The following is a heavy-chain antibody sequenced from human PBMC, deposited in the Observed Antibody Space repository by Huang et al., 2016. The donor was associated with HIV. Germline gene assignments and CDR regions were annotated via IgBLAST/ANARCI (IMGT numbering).Heavy chain of an antibody. CDR1: GFTFGNYG. J-gene: IGHJ4*02. D-gene: IGHD3-22*01. V-gene: IGHV3-49*05. Sequence: EVQFVESGGGLVKPGRSLRLSSTASGFTFGNYGMSWFRQAQGNGLDCVAFIRSKDSSETTEYTASVKGRFTISRDDSKSIAYLQMNSLKPEDTAVYYCTRDSVYPNYYDGSGFYFDYWGQRTLVTVSS. CDR3: TRDSVYPNYYDGSGFYFDY. CDR2: IRSKDSSETT.